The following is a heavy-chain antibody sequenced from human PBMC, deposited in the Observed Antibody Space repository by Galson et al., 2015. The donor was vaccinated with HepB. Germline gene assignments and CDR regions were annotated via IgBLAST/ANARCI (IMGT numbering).Heavy chain of an antibody. J-gene: IGHJ4*02. CDR2: ISYDASNK. CDR3: AREGRAFYYGSGSYCLDS. Sequence: SLRLSCAASGFIFSTYGLHWVRQSPGKGLEWVAVISYDASNKYYADSVKGRFTISRDNSKKTLYLQMSSLRPEDTAVYYCAREGRAFYYGSGSYCLDSWGQGTLVTVSS. D-gene: IGHD3-10*01. V-gene: IGHV3-30*03. CDR1: GFIFSTYG.